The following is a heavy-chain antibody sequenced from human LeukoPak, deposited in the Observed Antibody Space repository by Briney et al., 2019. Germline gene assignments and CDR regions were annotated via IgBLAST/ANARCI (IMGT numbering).Heavy chain of an antibody. CDR2: ISDDGSYS. CDR3: TKDGVGTTVYYYHGMDV. CDR1: GFTFSSFG. D-gene: IGHD1-26*01. V-gene: IGHV3-30*18. J-gene: IGHJ6*02. Sequence: GGSLRLSCAASGFTFSSFGMHWVRQAPGKGLEWVSLISDDGSYSYYVDSVKGRFTISRDNSKNTLYLQMNSLRDEDTAVYYCTKDGVGTTVYYYHGMDVWGQGTTVTVSS.